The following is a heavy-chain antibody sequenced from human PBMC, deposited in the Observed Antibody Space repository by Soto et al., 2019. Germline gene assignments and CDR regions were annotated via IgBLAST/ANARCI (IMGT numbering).Heavy chain of an antibody. CDR1: GFTFSSYS. V-gene: IGHV3-21*01. Sequence: EVQLVESGGGLVKPGGSLRLSCAASGFTFSSYSMNWVRQAPGKGLEWVSSISSSSSYIYYADSVKGRFTISRDKAKNSLYLQMNSLRAEDTAVYYCARPGHYYYYYMDVWGKGTTVTVSS. CDR3: ARPGHYYYYYMDV. CDR2: ISSSSSYI. J-gene: IGHJ6*03.